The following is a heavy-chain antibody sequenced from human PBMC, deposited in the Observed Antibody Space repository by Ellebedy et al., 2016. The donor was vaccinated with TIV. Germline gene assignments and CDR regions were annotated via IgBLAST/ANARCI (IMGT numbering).Heavy chain of an antibody. CDR1: GDSLTSSRVA. J-gene: IGHJ6*02. Sequence: QTLSLTCXMSGDSLTSSRVAWNWLRQSPSRGLEWLGRTYYRSKWSNDYALSVKSRITISPDTSKNQFSLQLNSVTPDDTAVYYCAGGQYSAMDVWGQGTTVTVSS. V-gene: IGHV6-1*01. CDR2: TYYRSKWSN. CDR3: AGGQYSAMDV.